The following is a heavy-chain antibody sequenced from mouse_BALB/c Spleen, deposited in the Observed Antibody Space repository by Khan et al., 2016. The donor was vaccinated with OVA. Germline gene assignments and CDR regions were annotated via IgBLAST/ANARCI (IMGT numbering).Heavy chain of an antibody. V-gene: IGHV1-31*01. CDR1: GYSFTSYY. D-gene: IGHD2-2*01. J-gene: IGHJ3*01. CDR2: VDPFSGDT. Sequence: VQLKESGPELMKPGASVKISCKASGYSFTSYYLHWVMQSHGESLEWIGYVDPFSGDTTYNQKFKGKATLTVDKSSSTAYMQLSNLTSEDSAVDYCTRHGYVAWFTYWGQGTLVTVSA. CDR3: TRHGYVAWFTY.